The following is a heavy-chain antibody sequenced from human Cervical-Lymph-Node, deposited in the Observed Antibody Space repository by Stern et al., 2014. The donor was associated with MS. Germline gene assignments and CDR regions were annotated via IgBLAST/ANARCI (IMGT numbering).Heavy chain of an antibody. Sequence: QVQLVQSGPEVKKPGASVRVSCKASGYTFTSHYMHWVRQAPGQGLEWMGLINPSTGSSIYARRFQGRVAMTGDTSSTTVYLELSSLTSEETALYFCARDVARKYYFDYWGQGTQVTVSS. V-gene: IGHV1-46*01. J-gene: IGHJ4*02. CDR3: ARDVARKYYFDY. D-gene: IGHD2-21*01. CDR2: INPSTGSS. CDR1: GYTFTSHY.